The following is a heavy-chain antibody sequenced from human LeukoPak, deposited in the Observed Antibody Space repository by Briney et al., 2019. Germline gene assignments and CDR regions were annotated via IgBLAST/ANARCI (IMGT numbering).Heavy chain of an antibody. J-gene: IGHJ3*02. CDR3: ARGGSYLSAFDI. CDR2: IYSGGST. V-gene: IGHV3-53*01. Sequence: PGGSLRLSCAASGFTVSSNYMSWVRQAPGKGLEWVSIIYSGGSTFYADSVKGRFTIPRDNSKNTLYLQMNSLRAEDTAVYYCARGGSYLSAFDIWGQGTMVTVSS. D-gene: IGHD1-26*01. CDR1: GFTVSSNY.